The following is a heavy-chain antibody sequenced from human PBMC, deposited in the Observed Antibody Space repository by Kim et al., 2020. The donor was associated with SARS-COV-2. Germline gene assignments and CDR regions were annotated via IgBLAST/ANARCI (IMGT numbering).Heavy chain of an antibody. J-gene: IGHJ6*02. CDR3: AREGGYDDPWGGGMDV. CDR1: GFTFNDYG. CDR2: IYFDGSKK. V-gene: IGHV3-33*01. Sequence: GGSLRLSCAASGFTFNDYGMHWVRQAPGKGLVWVALIYFDGSKKYYTDSVKGRFTISRDNSKHTVYLQMNSLRAEDTAVYYCAREGGYDDPWGGGMDVWGQGTTVTVSS. D-gene: IGHD5-12*01.